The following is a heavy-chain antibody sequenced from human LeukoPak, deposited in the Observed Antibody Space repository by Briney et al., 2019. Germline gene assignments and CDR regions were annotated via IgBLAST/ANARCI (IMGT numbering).Heavy chain of an antibody. Sequence: SETLSLTCTVSGASISYSGYFWGWIRQPPGKGLEWIGSVYYLGKTYYNPSLETRVTMSVDMSKNQFSLELTSVTAADTAVYYCARDHMAVTSFDQWGQGTLATVSS. CDR1: GASISYSGYF. D-gene: IGHD5-24*01. V-gene: IGHV4-39*07. CDR2: VYYLGKT. CDR3: ARDHMAVTSFDQ. J-gene: IGHJ4*02.